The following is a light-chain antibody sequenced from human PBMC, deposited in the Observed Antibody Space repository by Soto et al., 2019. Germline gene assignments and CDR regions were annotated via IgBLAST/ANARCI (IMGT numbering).Light chain of an antibody. J-gene: IGLJ1*01. CDR3: TSYAGTYSFFYV. CDR1: SSDVGAYNY. Sequence: QSVLTHPPSASGSPGQSVTISCTGTSSDVGAYNYVSWYQQLPGKAPKLIIYEVSKRPSGVPDRFSGSKSGNTASLTVSGLQAEDEADYYCTSYAGTYSFFYVFGTGTKVTV. CDR2: EVS. V-gene: IGLV2-8*01.